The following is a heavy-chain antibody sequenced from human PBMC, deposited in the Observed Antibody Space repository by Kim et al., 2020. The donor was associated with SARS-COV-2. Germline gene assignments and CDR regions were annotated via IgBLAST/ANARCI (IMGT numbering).Heavy chain of an antibody. CDR3: ARAAGGNDWYFDL. Sequence: SETLSLTCTVSGGSISSYYWSWIRQPPGKGLEWIGYIYYSGSTNYNPSLKSRVTISVDTSKNQFSLKLSSVTAADTAVYYCARAAGGNDWYFDLWGRGTLVTVSS. D-gene: IGHD2-15*01. CDR1: GGSISSYY. CDR2: IYYSGST. J-gene: IGHJ2*01. V-gene: IGHV4-59*13.